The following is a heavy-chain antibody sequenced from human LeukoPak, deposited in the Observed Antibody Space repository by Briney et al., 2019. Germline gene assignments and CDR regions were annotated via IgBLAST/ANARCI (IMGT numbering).Heavy chain of an antibody. J-gene: IGHJ4*02. D-gene: IGHD3-3*01. V-gene: IGHV1-18*01. Sequence: ASVKVSCKASGYTFTSYGISWVRQAPGQGLEWMGWISAYNGNTNYAQKLQGRVTMTTDTSTSTAYIELRSLRSDDTAVYYCARVVRKIFGVVIFDYWGQGTLVTVSS. CDR3: ARVVRKIFGVVIFDY. CDR2: ISAYNGNT. CDR1: GYTFTSYG.